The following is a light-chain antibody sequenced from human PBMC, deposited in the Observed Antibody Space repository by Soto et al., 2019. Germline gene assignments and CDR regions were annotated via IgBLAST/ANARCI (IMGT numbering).Light chain of an antibody. J-gene: IGLJ1*01. Sequence: QSVLTQPASVSGSPGQSITISCTGTSSDVGGYNYVSWYQQHPGKAPKIIIYEVTNRPSGVSNRFSGSKSGNTASLTISGLQAEDDADYYCSSFTNRFTFNYIFGTGTKVTVL. CDR3: SSFTNRFTFNYI. CDR1: SSDVGGYNY. V-gene: IGLV2-14*01. CDR2: EVT.